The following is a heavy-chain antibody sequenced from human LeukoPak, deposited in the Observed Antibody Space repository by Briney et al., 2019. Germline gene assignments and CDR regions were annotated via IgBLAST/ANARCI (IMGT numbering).Heavy chain of an antibody. CDR2: ISGNGGGT. CDR1: GLTFSSYA. CDR3: AKSFGYSRSWFDN. D-gene: IGHD6-13*01. J-gene: IGHJ4*02. Sequence: PGGSLRLSCAASGLTFSSYATSWVRRAPGRGLGWVSGISGNGGGTYYADSVKGRFTISRDNSKNTLYLQMNSLRVGDTAVYYCAKSFGYSRSWFDNWGQGTLVTVSS. V-gene: IGHV3-23*01.